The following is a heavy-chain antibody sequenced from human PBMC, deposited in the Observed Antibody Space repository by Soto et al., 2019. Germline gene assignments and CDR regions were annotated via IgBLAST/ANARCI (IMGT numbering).Heavy chain of an antibody. V-gene: IGHV3-23*01. J-gene: IGHJ4*02. CDR3: AKWHTYNYDSLAFSGFDC. CDR2: ISGGDGSP. Sequence: EVHVSESGGGLVQPGGSLRLSCTASGFTFSSSAMTWVRQAPGKGLEWVSAISGGDGSPSYADSVKGRFTISRDNSKNTRYLHMNSLRADDTAAYYCAKWHTYNYDSLAFSGFDCWGQGTQVTVSS. D-gene: IGHD3-16*01. CDR1: GFTFSSSA.